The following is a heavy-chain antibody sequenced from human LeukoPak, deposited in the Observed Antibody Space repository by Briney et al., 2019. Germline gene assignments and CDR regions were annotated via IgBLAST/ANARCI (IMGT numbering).Heavy chain of an antibody. Sequence: GGSLRLSCAASGFTLSSYAMSWVRQAPGRGLEWVSAISGSGGSTYYGDSVKGRFPISRDNSKNTLYLQMHSLRAEDTAVYYCASPIDILTGYTHYWRQGTLVTVSS. CDR1: GFTLSSYA. CDR3: ASPIDILTGYTHY. J-gene: IGHJ4*02. CDR2: ISGSGGST. D-gene: IGHD3-9*01. V-gene: IGHV3-23*01.